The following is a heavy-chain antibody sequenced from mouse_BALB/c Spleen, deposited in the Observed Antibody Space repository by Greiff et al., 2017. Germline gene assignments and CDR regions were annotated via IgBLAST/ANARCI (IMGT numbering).Heavy chain of an antibody. CDR1: GFSLTSYG. V-gene: IGHV2-9*02. CDR3: ARATVVARSYFDY. CDR2: IWAGGST. D-gene: IGHD1-1*01. Sequence: VQLVESGPGLVAPSQSLSITCTVSGFSLTSYGVHWVRQPPGKGLEWLGVIWAGGSTNYNSALMSRLSISKDNSKSQVFLKMNSLQTDDTAMYYCARATVVARSYFDYWGQGTTLTVSS. J-gene: IGHJ2*01.